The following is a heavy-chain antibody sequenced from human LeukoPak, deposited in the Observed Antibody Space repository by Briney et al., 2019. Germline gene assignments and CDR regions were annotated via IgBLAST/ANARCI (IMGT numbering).Heavy chain of an antibody. J-gene: IGHJ4*02. CDR2: IKLDGSEK. CDR3: ARDQYDTWSRRGNFDS. V-gene: IGHV3-7*03. D-gene: IGHD3-3*01. CDR1: GFSFGKYW. Sequence: GSLRLSCVASGFSFGKYWMSWVRQAPGKGLEWVANIKLDGSEKNYVDSVKGRFAISRDNTKNSLYLQMNSLRVEDTAVFYCARDQYDTWSRRGNFDSWGQGTLVIVSS.